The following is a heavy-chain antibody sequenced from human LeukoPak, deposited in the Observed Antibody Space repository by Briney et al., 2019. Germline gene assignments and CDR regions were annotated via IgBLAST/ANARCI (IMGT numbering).Heavy chain of an antibody. D-gene: IGHD4-17*01. V-gene: IGHV4-38-2*02. CDR2: FYHSGNT. CDR1: GYSFSSGYY. CDR3: ARDGSFYGHLDY. Sequence: PSETLSPTCAVSGYSFSSGYYWGWFRPPPGKGLEWIGIFYHSGNTYYNPSLKSRVTISVDTSKNQFALKLSSGTAADTAVYYCARDGSFYGHLDYWGQGTLVTVSS. J-gene: IGHJ4*02.